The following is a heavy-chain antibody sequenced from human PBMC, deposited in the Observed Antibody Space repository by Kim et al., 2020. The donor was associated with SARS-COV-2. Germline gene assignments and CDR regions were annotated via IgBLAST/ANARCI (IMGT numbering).Heavy chain of an antibody. CDR1: GFTLISYW. J-gene: IGHJ2*01. CDR3: ARIHFDFWTTHYYFDL. CDR2: IKPDGSEK. V-gene: IGHV3-7*01. D-gene: IGHD3-3*01. Sequence: GGSLRLSCAASGFTLISYWMSWVRQGPGKGLEWVANIKPDGSEKYYVDSVEGRFTISRDNAKNSLNLQMNSLTAEDTAIYYCARIHFDFWTTHYYFDLWGRGTLVAVSS.